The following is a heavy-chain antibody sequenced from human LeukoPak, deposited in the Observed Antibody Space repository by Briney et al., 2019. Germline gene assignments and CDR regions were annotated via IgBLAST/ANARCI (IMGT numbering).Heavy chain of an antibody. D-gene: IGHD3-10*01. CDR1: GFTFSSYA. J-gene: IGHJ4*02. V-gene: IGHV3-23*01. CDR2: ISGGGDST. Sequence: GGSLRLSCAASGFTFSSYAMSWVRQAPGEGLEWVSGISGGGDSTYYADSVKGRFTISRDSSKNTLFLQMNSLRAEDTAVYYCARSHGSGSYYTPGYWGQGALVTVSS. CDR3: ARSHGSGSYYTPGY.